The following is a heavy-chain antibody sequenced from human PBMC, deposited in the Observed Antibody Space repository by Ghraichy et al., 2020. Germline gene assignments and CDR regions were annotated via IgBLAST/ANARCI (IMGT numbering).Heavy chain of an antibody. Sequence: SVKVSCKASGGTFSSYTISWVRQAPGQGLEWMGRIIPILGIANYAQKFQGRVTITADKSTSTAYMELSSLRSEDTAVYYCARVDISGGHFDYWGQGTLVTVSS. CDR1: GGTFSSYT. V-gene: IGHV1-69*02. D-gene: IGHD2-2*03. CDR2: IIPILGIA. J-gene: IGHJ4*02. CDR3: ARVDISGGHFDY.